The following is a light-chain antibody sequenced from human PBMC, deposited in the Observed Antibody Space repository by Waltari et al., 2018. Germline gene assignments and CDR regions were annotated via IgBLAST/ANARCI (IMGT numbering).Light chain of an antibody. CDR2: TSS. V-gene: IGKV1-9*01. CDR1: QDINTY. J-gene: IGKJ2*01. Sequence: QLTQSPSSLSASVGDRVTITCRASQDINTYLAWYQLKPGKAPKLLISTSSTLQTGVPSRFSGSGSGPDFTLTITSLQPEDLATDYCQQLNTYPYTFGQGTKLEIK. CDR3: QQLNTYPYT.